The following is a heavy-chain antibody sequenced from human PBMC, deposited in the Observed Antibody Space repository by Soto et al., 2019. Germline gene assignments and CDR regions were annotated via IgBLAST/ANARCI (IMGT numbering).Heavy chain of an antibody. Sequence: GGSPRLSCAASGFTFSSYSMNWVRQAPGKGLEWVSYISSSSSTIYYADSVKGRFTISRDNAKNSLYLQMNSLRDEDMAMYCFTRELYCSSTSCNAFDYYYYYGMDVWGQGTTVTVSS. CDR3: TRELYCSSTSCNAFDYYYYYGMDV. D-gene: IGHD2-2*01. CDR1: GFTFSSYS. J-gene: IGHJ6*02. V-gene: IGHV3-48*02. CDR2: ISSSSSTI.